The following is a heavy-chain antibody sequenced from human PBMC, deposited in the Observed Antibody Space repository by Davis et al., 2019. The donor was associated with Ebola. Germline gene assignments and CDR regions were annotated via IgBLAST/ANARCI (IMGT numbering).Heavy chain of an antibody. Sequence: SVKVSCKASGYTFTSYDINWVRQATGQGLEWMGGIIPIFGTANYAQKFQGRVTITADESTSTAYMELSSLRSEDTAVYYCATNWNDDHWGQGTLVTVSS. CDR3: ATNWNDDH. CDR1: GYTFTSYD. D-gene: IGHD1-1*01. CDR2: IIPIFGTA. J-gene: IGHJ5*02. V-gene: IGHV1-69*13.